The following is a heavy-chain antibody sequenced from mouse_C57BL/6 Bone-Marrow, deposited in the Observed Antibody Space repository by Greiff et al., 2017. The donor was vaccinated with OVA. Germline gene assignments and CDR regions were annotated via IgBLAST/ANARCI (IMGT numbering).Heavy chain of an antibody. CDR1: GYTFPSYW. V-gene: IGHV1-50*01. J-gene: IGHJ1*03. CDR2: IDPSDGYT. D-gene: IGHD2-12*01. Sequence: QVQLQQSGAELVKPGASVKLSCKASGYTFPSYWMQWVKQRPGQGLEWIGEIDPSDGYTNYNQKFKGKATLTVDTSSSTAYMQLSSMTSENAAVYCCAREGYYYVWGTGTTVTVTA. CDR3: AREGYYYV.